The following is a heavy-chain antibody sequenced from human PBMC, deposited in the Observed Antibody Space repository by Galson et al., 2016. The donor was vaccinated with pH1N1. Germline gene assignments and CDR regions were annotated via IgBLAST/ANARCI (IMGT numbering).Heavy chain of an antibody. CDR3: ARAIGGAGAQ. Sequence: SLRLSCAASGFTFSNYRMHWVRQAPGKGLEWVANINRDGSVRFYVDSVKGRFTISRDNARNSLNLQMNSLTAEDTAIYYCARAIGGAGAQWGQGTLVTVSS. V-gene: IGHV3-7*01. D-gene: IGHD2-21*01. CDR2: INRDGSVR. CDR1: GFTFSNYR. J-gene: IGHJ4*02.